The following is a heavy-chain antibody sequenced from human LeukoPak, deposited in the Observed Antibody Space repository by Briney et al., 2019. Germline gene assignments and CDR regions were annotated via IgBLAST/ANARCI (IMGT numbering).Heavy chain of an antibody. J-gene: IGHJ4*02. D-gene: IGHD6-19*01. CDR3: TREYSSGWPFDF. V-gene: IGHV3-73*01. CDR1: GFTFSASA. Sequence: PGGSLRLSCAASGFTFSASAVHWVRRASGKGLEWVGRIRSKADPYTTSYAASVKGRFTISRDDSTNTAFLQLNSLKTEDTAVYYCTREYSSGWPFDFWGQGTLVTVSS. CDR2: IRSKADPYTT.